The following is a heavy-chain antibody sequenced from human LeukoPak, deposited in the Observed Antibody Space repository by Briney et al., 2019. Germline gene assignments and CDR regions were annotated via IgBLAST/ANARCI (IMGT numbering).Heavy chain of an antibody. CDR3: ARRSYCSSTSCYSSYYYYYGMDV. CDR1: GYSFTSYW. CDR2: IYPGDSDT. V-gene: IGHV5-51*01. Sequence: GESLKISCKGSGYSFTSYWIGWVRQMPGKGLEWMGIIYPGDSDTRYSPSFQGQVTISADKSISTAYLQWSSLKASDPAMYYCARRSYCSSTSCYSSYYYYYGMDVWGKGTTVTVSS. D-gene: IGHD2-2*01. J-gene: IGHJ6*04.